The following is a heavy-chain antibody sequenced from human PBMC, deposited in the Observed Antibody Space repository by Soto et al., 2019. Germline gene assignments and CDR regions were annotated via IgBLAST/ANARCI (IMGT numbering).Heavy chain of an antibody. V-gene: IGHV2-5*02. J-gene: IGHJ4*02. CDR1: GFSLSTYGGG. D-gene: IGHD5-12*01. CDR3: AHRGDSGAITAFNY. Sequence: SGPTLVNPTQTLTVTCTFSGFSLSTYGGGVGWRRQSPGQALQWLAFMFWENNKHYNPRLEGRLTVTRGTPDNQVVLTMTNMEHVDPGTYFCAHRGDSGAITAFNYWGQGIQVTVSS. CDR2: MFWENNK.